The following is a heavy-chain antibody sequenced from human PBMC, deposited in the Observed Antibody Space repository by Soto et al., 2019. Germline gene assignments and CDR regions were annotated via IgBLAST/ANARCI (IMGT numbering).Heavy chain of an antibody. CDR3: ERSIAAAATYNWFDR. CDR2: TYYRSKWYT. Sequence: QTLSLTCAISGDSVSSNSAAWNWIRQSPSRGLEWLGRTYYRSKWYTDYAVSVKSRITINPDTSRNQFYLQLNSVTPEDTAVYYCERSIAAAATYNWFDRWGQGTLVTVYS. J-gene: IGHJ5*02. D-gene: IGHD6-25*01. V-gene: IGHV6-1*01. CDR1: GDSVSSNSAA.